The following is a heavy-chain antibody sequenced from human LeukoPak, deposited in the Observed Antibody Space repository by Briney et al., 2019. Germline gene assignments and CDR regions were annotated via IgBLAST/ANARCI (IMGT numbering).Heavy chain of an antibody. Sequence: GGSLRLSCVASGFTFSSYWMSWVRQAPGKGLEWVANIKQDGSEKYYVDSVKGRFTIPRDNAKNSLFLQMNSLRAEDTAVYYCARDPMIVATGYFDYWGQGTLVTVSS. CDR1: GFTFSSYW. J-gene: IGHJ4*02. CDR2: IKQDGSEK. D-gene: IGHD3-22*01. V-gene: IGHV3-7*01. CDR3: ARDPMIVATGYFDY.